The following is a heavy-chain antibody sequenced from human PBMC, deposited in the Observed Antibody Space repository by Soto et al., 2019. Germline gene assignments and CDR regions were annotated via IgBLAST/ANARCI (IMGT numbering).Heavy chain of an antibody. CDR3: ARGRGVSSWYETPNYFDS. V-gene: IGHV1-18*01. J-gene: IGHJ4*02. Sequence: QPQLMQSGAEVKKPGASVRVSCKASGYSFTSYGITWVRQTPGQGLEWMGWISVHNGHTDYPQKFQGSLTMTTDTSTSTAYMELASLRSDDTAGYYCARGRGVSSWYETPNYFDSWGQGTLVTVSS. CDR1: GYSFTSYG. CDR2: ISVHNGHT. D-gene: IGHD6-13*01.